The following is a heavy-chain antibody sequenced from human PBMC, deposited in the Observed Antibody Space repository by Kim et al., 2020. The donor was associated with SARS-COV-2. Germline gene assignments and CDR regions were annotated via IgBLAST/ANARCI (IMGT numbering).Heavy chain of an antibody. J-gene: IGHJ6*02. Sequence: PHLKRRVTISVETSKNQVSLKLSSVTAADTAVYYCARDAVVGGGMDVWGQGTTVTVSS. V-gene: IGHV4-59*01. CDR3: ARDAVVGGGMDV. D-gene: IGHD2-15*01.